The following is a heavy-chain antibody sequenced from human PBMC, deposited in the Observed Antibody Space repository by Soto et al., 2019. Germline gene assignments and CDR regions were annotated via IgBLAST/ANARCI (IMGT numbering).Heavy chain of an antibody. CDR1: GVSISSGGYY. D-gene: IGHD3-16*02. Sequence: SDTLSLTCTVSGVSISSGGYYWILIRQHPGKGLEWIGYIYYSGSTYYNPSLKSRVTISVDTSKNQFSLKLSSVTAADTAVYYCARDHPFTDYIWGSSRYHAFDIWGQGTMVTVSS. J-gene: IGHJ3*02. V-gene: IGHV4-31*03. CDR3: ARDHPFTDYIWGSSRYHAFDI. CDR2: IYYSGST.